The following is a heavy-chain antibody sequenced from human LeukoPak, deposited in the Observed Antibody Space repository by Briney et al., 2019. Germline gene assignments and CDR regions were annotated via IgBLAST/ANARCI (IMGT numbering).Heavy chain of an antibody. CDR2: IWHDGSHK. V-gene: IGHV3-33*01. CDR3: ARAIFGSGSYPDF. D-gene: IGHD3-10*01. J-gene: IGHJ4*02. Sequence: SGGSLRLSCAASGFAFNTYAMHWVRQAPGQGLEWVALIWHDGSHKFYSNSVRGQFTISRDNSKNTVSLQMNNLRPEDTAVYYCARAIFGSGSYPDFWGQGTLVTVSS. CDR1: GFAFNTYA.